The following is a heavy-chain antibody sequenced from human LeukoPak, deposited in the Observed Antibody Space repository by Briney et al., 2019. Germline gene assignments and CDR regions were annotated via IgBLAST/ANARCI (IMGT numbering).Heavy chain of an antibody. CDR2: IYHSGST. J-gene: IGHJ4*02. CDR3: ARLYSGVTWPFDY. Sequence: SETLSLTCAVSGYSISSGYYWGWIRQPPGKGLEWIGSIYHSGSTYYNPSLKSRVTISVDTSKNQFSLKLSSVTAADTAVYYCARLYSGVTWPFDYWGQGTLVTVSS. V-gene: IGHV4-38-2*01. CDR1: GYSISSGYY. D-gene: IGHD4-23*01.